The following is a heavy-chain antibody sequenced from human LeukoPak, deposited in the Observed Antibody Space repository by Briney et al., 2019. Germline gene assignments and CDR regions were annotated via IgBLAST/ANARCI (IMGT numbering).Heavy chain of an antibody. CDR2: IYYNGNT. J-gene: IGHJ4*02. CDR3: ARGPAAGFFDY. V-gene: IGHV4-31*03. Sequence: PSETLSLTCTVSGGSISSGGYFWSWIRQHPGKGLEWIGYIYYNGNTYYNPSLESRVTMSVDTSKNQFPLRLTSVTAADTAVYYCARGPAAGFFDYWGQGTLVTVSS. CDR1: GGSISSGGYF. D-gene: IGHD6-13*01.